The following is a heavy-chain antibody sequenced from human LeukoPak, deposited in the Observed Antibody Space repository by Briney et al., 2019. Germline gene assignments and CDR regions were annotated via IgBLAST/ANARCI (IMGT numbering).Heavy chain of an antibody. CDR2: INPNSGGT. CDR1: VYTFTEYY. CDR3: ARYPPYNRNDGADNFGY. Sequence: ASVTDSFQSSVYTFTEYYRHGVRQAPGQGLEWMGWINPNSGGTNYAQKFQGRVTMTRDTSISKAYMELSRRRSDDTAVYYCARYPPYNRNDGADNFGYWGRGTLVTVSS. D-gene: IGHD1-1*01. J-gene: IGHJ4*02. V-gene: IGHV1-2*02.